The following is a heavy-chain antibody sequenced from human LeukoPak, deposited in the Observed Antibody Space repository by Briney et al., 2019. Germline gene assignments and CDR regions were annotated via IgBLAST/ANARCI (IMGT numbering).Heavy chain of an antibody. V-gene: IGHV4-59*01. Sequence: SETLSLTCTVSGGSISSYYWSWIRQPPGKGLEWIGYIYYRGGTNYNPSLKSRVTISVDTYKNQFSVKLSSVTAADTAVYYCARGWRHDYWGQGTLVTVSS. J-gene: IGHJ4*02. CDR1: GGSISSYY. CDR3: ARGWRHDY. CDR2: IYYRGGT. D-gene: IGHD2-15*01.